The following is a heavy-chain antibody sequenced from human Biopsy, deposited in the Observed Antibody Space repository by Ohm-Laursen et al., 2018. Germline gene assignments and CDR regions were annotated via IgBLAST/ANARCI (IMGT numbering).Heavy chain of an antibody. CDR3: ARATNSTGWPYYYFYGMDV. J-gene: IGHJ6*02. D-gene: IGHD2/OR15-2a*01. Sequence: SQTLSLTWTVSGASIISGGHFWNWIRQHPGKGLEWIRYIYYSGSTYYNPSLKSRVSISVDTSKNQFSLKLNSVTVADTAVYYCARATNSTGWPYYYFYGMDVWGQGTTVTVSS. CDR2: IYYSGST. CDR1: GASIISGGHF. V-gene: IGHV4-31*02.